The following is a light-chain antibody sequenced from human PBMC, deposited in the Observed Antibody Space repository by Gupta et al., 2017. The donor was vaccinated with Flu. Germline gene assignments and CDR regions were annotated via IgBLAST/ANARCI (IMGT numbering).Light chain of an antibody. J-gene: IGLJ1*01. V-gene: IGLV4-69*02. CDR3: QTWGTGTNV. CDR1: RGHSEYT. Sequence: QLAVSQSPSASASLGASINITCTLSRGHSEYTIAWHQQQPEKGPRFLMTINRDGSHDKGDDSPDRFSGSSSGSDRYLTISSVQSEDEADYYCQTWGTGTNVFGIGTKVTVL. CDR2: INRDGSH.